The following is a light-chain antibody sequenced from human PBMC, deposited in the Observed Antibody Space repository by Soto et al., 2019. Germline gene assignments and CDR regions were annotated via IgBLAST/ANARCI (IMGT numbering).Light chain of an antibody. CDR1: QSVSSSS. J-gene: IGKJ1*01. V-gene: IGKV3-20*01. CDR2: GTS. Sequence: ETVLTQSPGTLSLSPGERATLSCRASQSVSSSSLAWYQQRPGQAPRLLIYGTSSRATGIPDRFSGSGSGTDFTLTISRLEPEDFAVYYCQQYGTSPWTFGQGTKVEIK. CDR3: QQYGTSPWT.